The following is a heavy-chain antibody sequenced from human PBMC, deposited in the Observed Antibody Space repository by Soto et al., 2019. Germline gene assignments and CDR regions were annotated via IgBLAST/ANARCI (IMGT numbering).Heavy chain of an antibody. Sequence: ASVKVSCKASGYTFTSYYMHWVRQAPGQGLEWMGIINPSGGSTSYAQKFQGRVTMTRDTSTSTVYMELSSLRSEDTAVYYCARDQGSGSSHYYYYYGMDVWGQGTTVTVSS. CDR3: ARDQGSGSSHYYYYYGMDV. D-gene: IGHD3-10*01. CDR2: INPSGGST. V-gene: IGHV1-46*01. CDR1: GYTFTSYY. J-gene: IGHJ6*02.